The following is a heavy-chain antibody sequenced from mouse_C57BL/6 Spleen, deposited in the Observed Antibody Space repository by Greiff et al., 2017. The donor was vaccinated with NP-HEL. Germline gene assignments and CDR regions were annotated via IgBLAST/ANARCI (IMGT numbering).Heavy chain of an antibody. J-gene: IGHJ3*01. CDR3: AREGISPFAY. V-gene: IGHV5-4*01. CDR2: ISDGGSYT. D-gene: IGHD2-4*01. CDR1: GFTFSSYA. Sequence: EVQRVESGGGLVKPGGSLKLSCAASGFTFSSYAMSWVRQTPEKRLEWVATISDGGSYTYYPDNVKGRFTISRDNAKNNLYLQMSHLKSEDTAMYYCAREGISPFAYWGQGTLVTVSA.